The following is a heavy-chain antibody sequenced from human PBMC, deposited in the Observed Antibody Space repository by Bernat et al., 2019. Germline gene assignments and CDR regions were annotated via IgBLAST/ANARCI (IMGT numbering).Heavy chain of an antibody. CDR1: GYTFTSYA. J-gene: IGHJ6*03. Sequence: QVQLVQSGAEVKKPGASVKVSCKASGYTFTSYAISWVRQAPGQGLEWMGWIIAYNGNTNYAQKLQGRVTMTTDTSTSTAYMELRSLRSDDTAVYYCARRLQNTYSSCDYDYLDVWGKGTTVTVSS. CDR3: ARRLQNTYSSCDYDYLDV. V-gene: IGHV1-18*01. D-gene: IGHD4-4*01. CDR2: IIAYNGNT.